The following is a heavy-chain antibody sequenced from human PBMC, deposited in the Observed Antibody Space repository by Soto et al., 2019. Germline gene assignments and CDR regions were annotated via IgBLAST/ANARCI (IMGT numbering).Heavy chain of an antibody. CDR3: AKGRGGLQIYYYDYIMYV. CDR2: IIPIFGTA. CDR1: GGTFSSYA. J-gene: IGHJ6*02. Sequence: SVKVSCKASGGTFSSYAISWVRQAPGQGLEWMGGIIPIFGTANYAQKFQGRVTITADESTSTAYMELSSLRSEDTAVYYCAKGRGGLQIYYYDYIMYVWGQGTTVTVSS. D-gene: IGHD5-12*01. V-gene: IGHV1-69*13.